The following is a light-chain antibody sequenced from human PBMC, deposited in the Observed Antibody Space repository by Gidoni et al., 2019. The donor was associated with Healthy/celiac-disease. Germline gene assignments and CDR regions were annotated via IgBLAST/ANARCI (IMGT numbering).Light chain of an antibody. Sequence: SYVLTQPPSVAVAPGKTARITCGGNNIGSKSVHWYQQKPGQAPVLVVYDDSDRPSGIPGRFSGSNSGNTATLTISRVEAGDEADYYCQVWDSSSDHRVFGGGTKLTAL. V-gene: IGLV3-21*03. CDR2: DDS. J-gene: IGLJ3*02. CDR3: QVWDSSSDHRV. CDR1: NIGSKS.